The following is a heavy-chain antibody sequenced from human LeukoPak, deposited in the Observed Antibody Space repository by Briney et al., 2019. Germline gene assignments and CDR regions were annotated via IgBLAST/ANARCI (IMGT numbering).Heavy chain of an antibody. D-gene: IGHD2-15*01. CDR3: ASPSGASTW. CDR1: GASISSGSW. V-gene: IGHV4-4*02. CDR2: IFHSGIT. J-gene: IGHJ4*02. Sequence: SGTLSLTCAVSGASISSGSWWSWVRQPPGKGLEWIGDIFHSGITNYNPSLKSRVTISIDKSKNQFSLKLTSVTAADTAVHYCASPSGASTWWGQGSLVTVSS.